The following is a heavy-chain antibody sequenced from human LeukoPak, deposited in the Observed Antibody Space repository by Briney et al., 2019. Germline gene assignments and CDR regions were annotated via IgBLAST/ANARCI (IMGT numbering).Heavy chain of an antibody. CDR2: INPSVGTT. Sequence: ASVKVSCKASGYTYTNYYIHWVRQAPGQGLEWLGTINPSVGTTRSAKGRASLTRDTSTSTVYMALSTLRSEDTAVYYCARSVFPYYSGSGSPYNVDVRQNSYFDFWGQGTLVTVSS. CDR1: GYTYTNYY. V-gene: IGHV1-46*01. CDR3: ARSVFPYYSGSGSPYNVDVRQNSYFDF. D-gene: IGHD3-10*01. J-gene: IGHJ4*02.